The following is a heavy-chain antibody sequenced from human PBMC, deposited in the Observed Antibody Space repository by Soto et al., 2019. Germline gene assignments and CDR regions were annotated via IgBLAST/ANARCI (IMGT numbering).Heavy chain of an antibody. D-gene: IGHD1-26*01. CDR2: ISAHNGNT. CDR1: GYGFTTYG. Sequence: QVHLVQSGAEVKKPGASVKVSCKGSGYGFTTYGITWVRQAPGQGLEWMAWISAHNGNTNYAQKLQGRVTVTRDTSTSTAYMELRSLRSDDPAVYYSASGRHGDDWGQGAMVTVSS. V-gene: IGHV1-18*01. J-gene: IGHJ4*02. CDR3: ASGRHGDD.